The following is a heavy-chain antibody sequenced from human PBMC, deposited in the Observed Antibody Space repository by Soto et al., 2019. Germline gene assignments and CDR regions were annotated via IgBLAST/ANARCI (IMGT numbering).Heavy chain of an antibody. V-gene: IGHV4-39*01. CDR1: GGSITRNDHY. J-gene: IGHJ4*02. D-gene: IGHD6-19*01. Sequence: QLQLQESGPGLVRPSETLSLICTVSGGSITRNDHYWGWIRQSPGKGLEWIGDIKSSGSTNYNLSLKSRVSMSVETSKNQFSLKMNSVTAADTAVYYCARLGSSGWYQGSYFDYLGQGTLVTVSS. CDR3: ARLGSSGWYQGSYFDY. CDR2: IKSSGST.